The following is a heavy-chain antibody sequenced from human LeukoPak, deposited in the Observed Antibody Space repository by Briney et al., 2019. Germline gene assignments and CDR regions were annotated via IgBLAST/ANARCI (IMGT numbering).Heavy chain of an antibody. CDR2: IYTSGST. CDR3: ERGYYDSSGYYTEFAN. Sequence: SETLSLTCTVSGGSISSYYWSWIRQPAGKGLEWIGRIYTSGSTDYNPSLKSRVSMSVDTSKNKFSLKVTSVTAADTAVYYCERGYYDSSGYYTEFANWGQGTLVTVSS. J-gene: IGHJ4*02. V-gene: IGHV4-4*07. CDR1: GGSISSYY. D-gene: IGHD3-22*01.